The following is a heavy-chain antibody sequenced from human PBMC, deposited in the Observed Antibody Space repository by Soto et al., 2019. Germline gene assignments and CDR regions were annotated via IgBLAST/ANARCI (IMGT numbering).Heavy chain of an antibody. CDR1: GYTFTSYG. CDR3: ARVGLRYFDWLCLDY. J-gene: IGHJ4*02. V-gene: IGHV1-18*04. D-gene: IGHD3-9*01. Sequence: QVQLVQSGAEVKKPGASVKVSCKASGYTFTSYGITWVRQAPGQGLEWMGWISAYNGNTNYAQKHQGRVTMTTHTSTSKAYMEVTRLRSDDTPVYYCARVGLRYFDWLCLDYWGQGTLVTVSS. CDR2: ISAYNGNT.